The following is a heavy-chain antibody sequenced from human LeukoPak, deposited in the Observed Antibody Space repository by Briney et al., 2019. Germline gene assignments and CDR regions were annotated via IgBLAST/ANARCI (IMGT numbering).Heavy chain of an antibody. CDR2: ISAYNGNT. D-gene: IGHD1-26*01. CDR3: ARDIKRSRARWENLGFDP. V-gene: IGHV1-18*01. Sequence: ASVKISCKASGYTFTSYGINWVRQAPGQGLEWMGWISAYNGNTNYAQEVQGRVTMTTDTSTSTAYMELRSLRSDDTAVYYCARDIKRSRARWENLGFDPWGQGTLVTVSS. J-gene: IGHJ5*02. CDR1: GYTFTSYG.